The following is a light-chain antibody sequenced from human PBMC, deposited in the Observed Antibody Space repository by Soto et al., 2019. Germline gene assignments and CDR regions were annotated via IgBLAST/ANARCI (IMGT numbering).Light chain of an antibody. J-gene: IGKJ4*01. V-gene: IGKV1-5*01. CDR1: QSISSW. CDR2: DAS. Sequence: DIRMTQSPSTLSASVGDRVTITCRASQSISSWLAWYQQKPGKAPKPLIYDASSLESGVPSRFSGSGSGAEFTLTISSLQPDDFATYDCQQYNSYPLTFGGGTKVEIK. CDR3: QQYNSYPLT.